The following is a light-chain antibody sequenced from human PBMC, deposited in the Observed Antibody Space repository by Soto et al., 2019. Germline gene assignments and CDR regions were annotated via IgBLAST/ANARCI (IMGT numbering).Light chain of an antibody. CDR2: GAT. J-gene: IGKJ3*01. V-gene: IGKV3-15*01. CDR1: QRVNSN. CDR3: RQSYSTPL. Sequence: IVMTQSPATLSVSPGERATLSCRASQRVNSNVAWYQQKPGQSPRLLVYGATARATDIPARFSGSGSGTEFTLTISSLQPEDFATYYCRQSYSTPLFGPGTKVDIK.